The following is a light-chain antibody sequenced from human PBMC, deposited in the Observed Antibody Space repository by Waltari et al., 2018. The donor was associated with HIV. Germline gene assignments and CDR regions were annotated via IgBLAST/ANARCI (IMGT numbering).Light chain of an antibody. CDR1: SSNFGSNT. Sequence: LTQPPSASGTPGQRVTISCSGSSSNFGSNTVNWYQQLPGTAPKLLIYSNIQRPSGVPDRFSGSKSGTSASLAISGLQSDDEADYYCAAWDDSLNGLWVFGGGTKLTVL. CDR2: SNI. J-gene: IGLJ3*02. V-gene: IGLV1-44*01. CDR3: AAWDDSLNGLWV.